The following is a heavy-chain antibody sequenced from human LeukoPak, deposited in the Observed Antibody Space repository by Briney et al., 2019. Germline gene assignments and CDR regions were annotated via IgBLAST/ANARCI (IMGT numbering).Heavy chain of an antibody. Sequence: GESLKISCKGSGYSFTSYWIGWVRQMPGKGLEWMGIIYPGDSDTTYSPSFQGQVTISVDKSISTAYMELSRLRSDDTAVYYCARAIAGAGSKGYFDYWGQGTLVTVSS. V-gene: IGHV5-51*01. CDR2: IYPGDSDT. J-gene: IGHJ4*02. CDR3: ARAIAGAGSKGYFDY. CDR1: GYSFTSYW. D-gene: IGHD6-13*01.